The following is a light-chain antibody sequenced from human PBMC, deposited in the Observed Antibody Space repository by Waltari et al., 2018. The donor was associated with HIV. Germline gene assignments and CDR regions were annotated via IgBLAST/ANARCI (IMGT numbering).Light chain of an antibody. J-gene: IGLJ1*01. V-gene: IGLV1-44*01. CDR1: SSNIERNT. Sequence: QSVLTQPPSASGTPGQRVTISCSGSSSNIERNTVNWYQQFPGTTPKVVIYSSNQRPSGVPDRFSGARSGTSASLAISGLHSEDEAHYYCAAWDDSLDGYVFGPGTEVTVL. CDR2: SSN. CDR3: AAWDDSLDGYV.